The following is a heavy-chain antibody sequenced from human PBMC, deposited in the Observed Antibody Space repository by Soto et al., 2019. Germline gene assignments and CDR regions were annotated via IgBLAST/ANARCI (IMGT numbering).Heavy chain of an antibody. CDR2: TSSSSSYI. Sequence: KWLEWVSSTSSSSSYIYYADSVKGRFTISRDNSKNTLYLKMNSLRAEDTAVYYCATSRYAFWSGYYRRWSPRILLSVSS. J-gene: IGHJ4*03. V-gene: IGHV3-21*04. D-gene: IGHD3-3*01. CDR3: ATSRYAFWSGYYRR.